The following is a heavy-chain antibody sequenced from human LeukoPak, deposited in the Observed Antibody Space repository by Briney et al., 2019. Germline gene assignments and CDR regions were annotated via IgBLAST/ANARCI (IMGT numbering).Heavy chain of an antibody. CDR1: GAAMTSHH. V-gene: IGHV4-59*11. J-gene: IGHJ4*02. CDR3: SGGRSSRYSDY. CDR2: IYHRANT. D-gene: IGHD3-9*01. Sequence: SETLSLTCIVSGAAMTSHHWNWIRHTPGKRLEWIGYIYHRANTNFITSYSSSLRSRVSMSVDMSKNHFSLSLTSVTAADTAIYYCSGGRSSRYSDYWGQGALVTVFS.